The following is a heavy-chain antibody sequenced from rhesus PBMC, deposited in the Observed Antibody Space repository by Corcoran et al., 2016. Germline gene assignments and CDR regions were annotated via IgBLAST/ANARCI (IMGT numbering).Heavy chain of an antibody. J-gene: IGHJ4*01. Sequence: EVQLVESGGGLVQPGGSPKLSCAASGFRFSDYGLSWVRQAPGKGLEWVSSIDGDGGKTYYADSLKGRFTISRENSKNSLSLQMNSLKAEDTAVYYCAAIGSVYWGQGVLVTVSS. CDR3: AAIGSVY. CDR2: IDGDGGKT. CDR1: GFRFSDYG. V-gene: IGHV3S5*01.